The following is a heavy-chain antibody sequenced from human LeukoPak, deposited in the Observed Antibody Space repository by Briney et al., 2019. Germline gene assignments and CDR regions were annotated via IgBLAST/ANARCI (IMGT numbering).Heavy chain of an antibody. V-gene: IGHV2-70*11. J-gene: IGHJ3*02. CDR1: GFSLSTSGMC. D-gene: IGHD2-15*01. Sequence: SGPTLVNPTQTLTLTCTFSGFSLSTSGMCVSWIRQPPGKALEWLARIDWDDDKYYSTSLKTRLTISKDTSKNQVVLTMTNMDPVDTATYYCARTWGSGGICYSDDAFDIWGQGTMVTVSS. CDR2: IDWDDDK. CDR3: ARTWGSGGICYSDDAFDI.